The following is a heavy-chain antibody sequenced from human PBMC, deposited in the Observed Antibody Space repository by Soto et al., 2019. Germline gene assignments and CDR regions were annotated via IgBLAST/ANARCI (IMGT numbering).Heavy chain of an antibody. Sequence: GASVKVSGKASVYTFTSYYMHWVRQAPGQGLEWMGIINPSGGSTSYAQKFQGRVTMTSDTSTSTVYLELSSLRSEDTAVYYCARAWETEQWLVVDAFDIWGQGTMVTVSS. CDR2: INPSGGST. V-gene: IGHV1-46*03. J-gene: IGHJ3*02. CDR1: VYTFTSYY. D-gene: IGHD6-19*01. CDR3: ARAWETEQWLVVDAFDI.